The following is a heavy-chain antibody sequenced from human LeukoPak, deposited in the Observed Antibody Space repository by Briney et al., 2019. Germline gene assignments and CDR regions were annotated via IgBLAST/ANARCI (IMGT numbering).Heavy chain of an antibody. CDR3: AREIISRATTVTTWDYYYYMDV. CDR1: GFTFSSYS. CDR2: ISSSSSYI. V-gene: IGHV3-21*01. Sequence: GGSLRLSCAASGFTFSSYSMNWVRQAPGKGLEWVSSISSSSSYIYYADSVKGRFTISRDNAKNSLYLQMNSLRAEDTAVYYCAREIISRATTVTTWDYYYYMDVWGKGTTVTVSS. D-gene: IGHD4-11*01. J-gene: IGHJ6*03.